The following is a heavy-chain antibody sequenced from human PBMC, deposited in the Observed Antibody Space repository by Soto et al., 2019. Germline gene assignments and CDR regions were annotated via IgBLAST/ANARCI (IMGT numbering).Heavy chain of an antibody. CDR1: GNTLTRYE. J-gene: IGHJ4*02. D-gene: IGHD6-19*01. Sequence: ASVKVSWKASGNTLTRYEIKLGRQAPGQGLEWMGWMNPNSGNTGYAQKFQGRVTMTRSTAISTAYMELSSLRSEDTAVYFCARGQSGYSSGWTPNDFWGQGTLVTVSS. V-gene: IGHV1-8*01. CDR3: ARGQSGYSSGWTPNDF. CDR2: MNPNSGNT.